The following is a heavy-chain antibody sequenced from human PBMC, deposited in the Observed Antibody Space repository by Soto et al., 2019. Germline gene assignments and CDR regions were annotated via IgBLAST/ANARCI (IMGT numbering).Heavy chain of an antibody. Sequence: SETLSLTCTVSGGSISSYYWSWIRQPAGKGLEWIGRIYTSGSTNYNPSLKSRVTMSVDTSKNQFSLKLSSVAAADTAVYYCARDYYDSSGYYYYYYGMDVWGQGTTVTVSS. CDR3: ARDYYDSSGYYYYYYGMDV. D-gene: IGHD3-22*01. CDR1: GGSISSYY. V-gene: IGHV4-4*07. CDR2: IYTSGST. J-gene: IGHJ6*02.